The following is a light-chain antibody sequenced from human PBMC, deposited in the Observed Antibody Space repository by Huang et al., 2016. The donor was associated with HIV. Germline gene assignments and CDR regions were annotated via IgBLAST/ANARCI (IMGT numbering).Light chain of an antibody. J-gene: IGKJ3*01. V-gene: IGKV4-1*01. Sequence: DILMTQSPDLLAVSLGERATINCRSSRSIFYSSNNKNYLTWYQQKPGQPPKLLIHWSSTRQSGVPDRFSGSGSGTDFTLTISSLQAEDVAIYYCQQYYTSPFTFGPGTKVDVK. CDR2: WSS. CDR3: QQYYTSPFT. CDR1: RSIFYSSNNKNY.